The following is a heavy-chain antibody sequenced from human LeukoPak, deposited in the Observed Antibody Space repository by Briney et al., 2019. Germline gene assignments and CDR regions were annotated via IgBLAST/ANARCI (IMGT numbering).Heavy chain of an antibody. Sequence: GGSLRLSCAASGYTFSRYSMNWVRQAPGKGLEWVSSISSSSSYIYYADSVKGRFTISRDNAKNSLYLQMNSLRAEDTAVYYCARVLVRGVMDNYGMDVWGKGTTVTVSS. D-gene: IGHD3-10*01. CDR1: GYTFSRYS. V-gene: IGHV3-21*01. J-gene: IGHJ6*04. CDR3: ARVLVRGVMDNYGMDV. CDR2: ISSSSSYI.